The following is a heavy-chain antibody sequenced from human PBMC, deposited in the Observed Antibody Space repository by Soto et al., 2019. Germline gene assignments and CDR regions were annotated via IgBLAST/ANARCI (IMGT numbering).Heavy chain of an antibody. CDR3: VRGGSNYAS. V-gene: IGHV3-7*01. CDR1: GFTFSDSW. CDR2: IKPDESEK. Sequence: EVQLVESXGGLVQPGGSLRLSCTASGFTFSDSWMTWVRQAPGKGLEWVARIKPDESEKKYADSVKGRFSISRDNAKNSMYLQMDSLRGEDTAVYYCVRGGSNYASWGQGTLVTVSS. J-gene: IGHJ5*02. D-gene: IGHD4-4*01.